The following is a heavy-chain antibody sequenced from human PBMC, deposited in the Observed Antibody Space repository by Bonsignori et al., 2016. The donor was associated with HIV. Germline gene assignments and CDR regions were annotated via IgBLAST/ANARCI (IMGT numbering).Heavy chain of an antibody. D-gene: IGHD2-21*01. V-gene: IGHV4-39*07. J-gene: IGHJ5*02. CDR2: IYYSGST. CDR1: GGSISSSSYY. CDR3: ARRIPGGFDP. Sequence: SETLSLTCTVSGGSISSSSYYWGWIRQPPGKGLEWIGSIYYSGSTYYNPSLKSRVTISVDTSKNQFSLKLSSVTAADTAVYYCARRIPGGFDPWGQGTLVTVSS.